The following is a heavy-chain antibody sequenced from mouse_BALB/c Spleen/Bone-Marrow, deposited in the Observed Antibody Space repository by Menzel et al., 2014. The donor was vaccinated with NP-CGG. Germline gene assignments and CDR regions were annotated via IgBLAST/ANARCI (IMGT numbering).Heavy chain of an antibody. CDR2: INTNGGST. D-gene: IGHD2-3*01. Sequence: EVQVVESGGGLVKLGGSLKLSCAASGFTFSGYYMSWVRQTPEKRLELVAAINTNGGSTYYPDTVKGRFTISRDNAKNTLYLQISGLKSEDTALYYCASLYDGYSVFVYWGQGTLVTVSA. CDR3: ASLYDGYSVFVY. J-gene: IGHJ3*01. CDR1: GFTFSGYY. V-gene: IGHV5-6-2*01.